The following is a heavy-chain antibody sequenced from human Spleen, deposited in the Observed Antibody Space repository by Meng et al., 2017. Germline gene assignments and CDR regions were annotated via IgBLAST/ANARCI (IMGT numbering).Heavy chain of an antibody. CDR1: GFTFSSYA. CDR3: ARDLGGNYYDSSGHAY. V-gene: IGHV3-30*04. CDR2: ISYDGSNK. Sequence: GGSLRLSCAASGFTFSSYAMHWVRQAPGKGLEWVAVISYDGSNKYYADSVKGRFTISRDNSKNTLYLQMNSLRAEDTAVYYCARDLGGNYYDSSGHAYWGQGTLVTVSS. J-gene: IGHJ4*02. D-gene: IGHD3-22*01.